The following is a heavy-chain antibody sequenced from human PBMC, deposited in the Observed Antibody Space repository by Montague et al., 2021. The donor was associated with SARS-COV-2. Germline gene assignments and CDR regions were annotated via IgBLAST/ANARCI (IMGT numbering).Heavy chain of an antibody. CDR2: ISRSRSYI. Sequence: RRLSFAASGFPFSSYSMNWVRQAPGKGLEWVSSISRSRSYIYYADSVKGRFTISRDNAKNSLYLQMNSLRAEDTAVYYCASSRAAGTVYYYYGMDVWGQGTTVTVSS. CDR1: GFPFSSYS. V-gene: IGHV3-21*01. CDR3: ASSRAAGTVYYYYGMDV. J-gene: IGHJ6*02. D-gene: IGHD6-13*01.